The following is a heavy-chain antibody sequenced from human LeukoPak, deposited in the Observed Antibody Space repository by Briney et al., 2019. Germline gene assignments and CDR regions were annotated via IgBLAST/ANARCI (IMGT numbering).Heavy chain of an antibody. Sequence: ASVKVSCKVSGYTLTELSMHWVRQAPGKGLEWMGGFDPEDGKTIYAQKFQGRVTMTRNTSISTAYMELSSLRSEDTAVYYCARRGNSGYDYGLDYWGQGTLVTVSS. D-gene: IGHD5-12*01. J-gene: IGHJ4*02. CDR3: ARRGNSGYDYGLDY. CDR2: FDPEDGKT. V-gene: IGHV1-24*01. CDR1: GYTLTELS.